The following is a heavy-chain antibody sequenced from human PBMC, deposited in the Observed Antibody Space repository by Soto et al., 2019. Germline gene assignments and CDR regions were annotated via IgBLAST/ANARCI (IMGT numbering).Heavy chain of an antibody. D-gene: IGHD3-3*02. V-gene: IGHV3-49*03. CDR3: TRIRLSNGHYYYMDV. J-gene: IGHJ6*03. CDR1: GFTFGDYV. CDR2: IRSKAYGGTT. Sequence: GGSLRLSCTASGFTFGDYVMSWFRQAPGKGLEWVGFIRSKAYGGTTEYAGAVKGRFTISRDDSKSIAYVQMNSLKTEDTAVYYCTRIRLSNGHYYYMDVWGQGTTVTVSS.